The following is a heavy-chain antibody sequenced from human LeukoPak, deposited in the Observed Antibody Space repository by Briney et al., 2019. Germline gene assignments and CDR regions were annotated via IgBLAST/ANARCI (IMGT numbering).Heavy chain of an antibody. V-gene: IGHV4-61*01. J-gene: IGHJ5*02. D-gene: IGHD1-1*01. CDR2: IYYSGST. CDR1: GGSVSSGSYY. Sequence: SETLSLTWTVSGGSVSSGSYYWSWIRQPPGKGLEWIGYIYYSGSTNYNPSLKSRVTISVDTSKNQFSLKLSSVTAADTAVYYCARDTDWNDAWFDPWGQGTLVTVSS. CDR3: ARDTDWNDAWFDP.